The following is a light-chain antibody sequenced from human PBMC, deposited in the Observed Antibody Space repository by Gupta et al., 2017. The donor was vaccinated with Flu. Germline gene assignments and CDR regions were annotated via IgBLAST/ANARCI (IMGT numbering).Light chain of an antibody. Sequence: SVLTQPPPASRPPGQRVTISCSGSSANIGSNYVYWYQQLPGTAPKLLMYRNNQRPSGVPDRFSGSKSGTSASLAISGLRAEDEADYYCAAWDDSRSGWVFGGGTKLTVL. CDR1: SANIGSNY. CDR3: AAWDDSRSGWV. J-gene: IGLJ3*02. V-gene: IGLV1-47*01. CDR2: RNN.